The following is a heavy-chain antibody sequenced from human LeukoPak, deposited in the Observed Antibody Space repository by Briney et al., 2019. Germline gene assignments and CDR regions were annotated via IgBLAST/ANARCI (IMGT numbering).Heavy chain of an antibody. Sequence: PSETLSLTCIVSAYSISSGYYWGWIRQPPGKGLEWIGSIYHSGSTSYNPSHKSRVTISVDTSKNQFSLKLSSVTAADTAVYYCAREGSGSAQGWFDPWGQGTLVTVSS. V-gene: IGHV4-38-2*02. CDR1: AYSISSGYY. J-gene: IGHJ5*02. CDR3: AREGSGSAQGWFDP. D-gene: IGHD3-10*01. CDR2: IYHSGST.